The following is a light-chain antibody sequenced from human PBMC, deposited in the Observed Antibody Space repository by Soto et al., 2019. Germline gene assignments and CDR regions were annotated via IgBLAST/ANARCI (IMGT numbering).Light chain of an antibody. CDR2: GVT. V-gene: IGLV2-14*01. J-gene: IGLJ3*02. CDR1: SSDVGGYDY. Sequence: QSALTQPASVSGSPGQSITISCTGTSSDVGGYDYVSWYQQHPDKAPKLIIYGVTDRPSGVSDRFSGSKSGNTASLTISGLQAEDESDYYCSSYTTSSTWLFGGGTKLTVL. CDR3: SSYTTSSTWL.